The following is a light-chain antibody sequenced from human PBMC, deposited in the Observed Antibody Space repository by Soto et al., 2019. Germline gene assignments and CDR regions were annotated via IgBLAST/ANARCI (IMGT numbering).Light chain of an antibody. CDR2: EVS. Sequence: QSVLTQPASVSGSPGQSITISCTGTSSDVGGYNYVSWYQQHPGKAPKLMLYEVSNRPSGVSNRFSGSKSGNTASLTISGLQAEDEADYYCSSYTTSSTLGYVFGTGTKLTVL. CDR3: SSYTTSSTLGYV. J-gene: IGLJ1*01. CDR1: SSDVGGYNY. V-gene: IGLV2-14*01.